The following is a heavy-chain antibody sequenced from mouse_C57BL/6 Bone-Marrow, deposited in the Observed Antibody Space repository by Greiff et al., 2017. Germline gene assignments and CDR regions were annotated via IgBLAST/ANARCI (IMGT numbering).Heavy chain of an antibody. V-gene: IGHV14-4*01. Sequence: EVKLVASGAELVRPGASVKLSCTASGFNIKDDYMHWVKQRPEQGLEWIGWIDPENGDTEYASKFQGKATITADTSSNTAYLQLSSLTSEDTAVYYCTPYYPGFAYWGQGTLVTVSA. J-gene: IGHJ3*01. CDR3: TPYYPGFAY. CDR2: IDPENGDT. CDR1: GFNIKDDY. D-gene: IGHD1-1*01.